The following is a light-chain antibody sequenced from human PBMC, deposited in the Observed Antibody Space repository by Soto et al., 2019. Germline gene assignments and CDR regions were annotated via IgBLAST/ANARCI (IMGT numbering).Light chain of an antibody. CDR1: QEISNY. V-gene: IGKV1-33*01. CDR3: QQYDHLPRT. Sequence: DIQMIQSPSSLSASVGDRVTITCQASQEISNYLNWYQQKPGKAPKLLIYDASNLERWVTSRFSGRGSGTDXXFXXSXLQPEDFAXXXXQQYDHLPRTFGRGTKVEIK. J-gene: IGKJ1*01. CDR2: DAS.